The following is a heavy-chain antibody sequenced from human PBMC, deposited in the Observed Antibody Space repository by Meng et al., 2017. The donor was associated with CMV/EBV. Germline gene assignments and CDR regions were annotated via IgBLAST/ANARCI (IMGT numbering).Heavy chain of an antibody. CDR3: AKDFFWDIVVVPSTGGAFDN. D-gene: IGHD2-2*01. J-gene: IGHJ3*02. Sequence: GESLKTSCAASGFTFSSYAMSWVRQAPGKGLEWVSAISGSGGSTYYADSVKGRFTISRDNSKNTLYLQMNSLRAEDTAVYYCAKDFFWDIVVVPSTGGAFDNWGQGTMVTVSS. CDR1: GFTFSSYA. CDR2: ISGSGGST. V-gene: IGHV3-23*01.